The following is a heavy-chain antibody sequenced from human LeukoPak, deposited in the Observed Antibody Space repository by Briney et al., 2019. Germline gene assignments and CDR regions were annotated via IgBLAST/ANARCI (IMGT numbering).Heavy chain of an antibody. Sequence: ASVKASCKASGYTFTNYFMHWVRQAPGQGLEWMGWINPNSGGTNYAQKFQGRVTMTRDTSISTVYMELSSLRSDDTAIYFCARVGGSWYLRLGSWGQGTLVTVSS. CDR1: GYTFTNYF. V-gene: IGHV1-2*02. CDR2: INPNSGGT. J-gene: IGHJ4*02. D-gene: IGHD6-13*01. CDR3: ARVGGSWYLRLGS.